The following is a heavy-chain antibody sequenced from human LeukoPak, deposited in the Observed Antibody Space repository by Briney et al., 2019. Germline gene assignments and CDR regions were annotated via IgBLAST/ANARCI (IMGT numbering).Heavy chain of an antibody. CDR3: MRASRGWYFDY. V-gene: IGHV3-33*01. Sequence: GGSLRLSCAASGFTLSSHGMHWVRQAPGKGLEWVGLIWYDGGKNYYGDFVKGRFTISRDNSKNTLYLEMHSLRAEDTAVYYCMRASRGWYFDYWGQGTLVTISS. D-gene: IGHD6-19*01. CDR1: GFTLSSHG. CDR2: IWYDGGKN. J-gene: IGHJ4*02.